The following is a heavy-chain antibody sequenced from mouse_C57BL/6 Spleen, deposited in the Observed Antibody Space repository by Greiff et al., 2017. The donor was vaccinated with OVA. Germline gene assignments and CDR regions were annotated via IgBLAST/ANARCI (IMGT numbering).Heavy chain of an antibody. CDR1: GFTFSDYY. Sequence: EVHLVESGGGLVQPGGSLKLSCAASGFTFSDYYMYWVRQTPEKRLEWVAYISNGGGTTYYPDTVKGRFTISRDNAKNTLYLQMSRLKSEDTAMYYCARVYGKGAMDYWGQGTSVTVSS. CDR2: ISNGGGTT. V-gene: IGHV5-12*01. D-gene: IGHD2-1*01. J-gene: IGHJ4*01. CDR3: ARVYGKGAMDY.